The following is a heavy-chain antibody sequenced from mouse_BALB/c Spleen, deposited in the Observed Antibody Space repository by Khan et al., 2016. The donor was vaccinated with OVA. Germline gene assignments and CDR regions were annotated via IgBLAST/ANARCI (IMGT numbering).Heavy chain of an antibody. CDR2: IDPPNGNT. Sequence: EVQRVESGAELVKSGATVKLSCTASGLNIKDTYMHWLKQWPEQGMEWIGRIDPPNGNTKYDPKFQGKATITAGTSYKKAYLQLSSLTSEYTACYYCARMARKWGQGTTLTVAS. CDR3: ARMARK. V-gene: IGHV14-3*02. J-gene: IGHJ2*01. CDR1: GLNIKDTY.